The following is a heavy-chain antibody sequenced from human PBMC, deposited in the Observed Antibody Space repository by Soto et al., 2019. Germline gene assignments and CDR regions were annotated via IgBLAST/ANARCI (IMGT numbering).Heavy chain of an antibody. CDR2: IWYDGSNK. Sequence: PGGSLRLSCAASGFTFSSYGMHWVRQAPGKGLEWVAVIWYDGSNKYYADSVKGRFTISRDNSKNTLYLQMNSLRAEDTAVYYCARDRSRHYVWGSYRSPLDYWGQGTLVTVSS. CDR1: GFTFSSYG. D-gene: IGHD3-16*02. CDR3: ARDRSRHYVWGSYRSPLDY. J-gene: IGHJ4*02. V-gene: IGHV3-33*01.